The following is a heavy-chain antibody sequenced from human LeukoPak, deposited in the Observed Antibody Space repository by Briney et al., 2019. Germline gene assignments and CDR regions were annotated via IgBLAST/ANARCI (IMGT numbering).Heavy chain of an antibody. CDR1: GGSFSGYY. CDR3: ARGTVVTPIDY. V-gene: IGHV4-34*01. Sequence: SETLSLTCPVYGGSFSGYYCNWIRQPPGKGLEGIGEINHSGSTNCNPSLKSRVTISVDTSKNEFSLKKSSVTAADTAVYYCARGTVVTPIDYWGQGTLVTVSS. D-gene: IGHD4-23*01. CDR2: INHSGST. J-gene: IGHJ4*02.